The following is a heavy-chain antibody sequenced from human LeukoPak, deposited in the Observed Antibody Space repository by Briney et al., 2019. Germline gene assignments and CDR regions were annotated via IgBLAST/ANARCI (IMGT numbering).Heavy chain of an antibody. Sequence: SVKVSCKASGGTFSTYAISWVRQAPGQGLEWMGGIIPIFGTSNYAQNFQGRVTITADESTSTAYMELSSLRSEDTAVYYCARDDGRYFDRLGHGAFDIWGQGTLVTVSS. CDR2: IIPIFGTS. CDR1: GGTFSTYA. J-gene: IGHJ3*02. V-gene: IGHV1-69*13. D-gene: IGHD3-9*01. CDR3: ARDDGRYFDRLGHGAFDI.